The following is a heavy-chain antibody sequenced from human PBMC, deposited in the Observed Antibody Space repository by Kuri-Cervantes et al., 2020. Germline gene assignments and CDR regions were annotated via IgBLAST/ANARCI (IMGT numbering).Heavy chain of an antibody. J-gene: IGHJ4*02. CDR3: ARGREWRQKYYFDY. V-gene: IGHV4-59*12. D-gene: IGHD3-3*01. CDR1: GGSISSYY. CDR2: IYYSGST. Sequence: GSLRLSCTVSGGSISSYYWSWIRQPPGKGLEWIGYIYYSGSTNYNPSLKSRVTISVDTSKNQFSLKLSSVTAADTAVYYCARGREWRQKYYFDYWGQGTLVTVSS.